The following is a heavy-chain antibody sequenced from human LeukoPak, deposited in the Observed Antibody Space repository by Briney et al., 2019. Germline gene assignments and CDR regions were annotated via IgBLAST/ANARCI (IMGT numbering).Heavy chain of an antibody. Sequence: SETLSLTCAVSGDSINTDNWWHWVRQPPGEGLEWIGEIHRSGSTYYSPSLKSRVTISVDTSKNQFSLKLSSVTAADTAVYYCARIGSGISDAFNIWGQGTMVTVSS. V-gene: IGHV4-4*02. J-gene: IGHJ3*02. CDR1: GDSINTDNW. D-gene: IGHD3-10*01. CDR2: IHRSGST. CDR3: ARIGSGISDAFNI.